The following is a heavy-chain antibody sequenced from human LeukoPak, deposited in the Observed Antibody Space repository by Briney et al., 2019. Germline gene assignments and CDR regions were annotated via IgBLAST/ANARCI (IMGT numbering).Heavy chain of an antibody. CDR3: AGSRDGYTIGV. CDR2: INHSGST. D-gene: IGHD5-24*01. V-gene: IGHV4-34*01. J-gene: IGHJ4*02. CDR1: GGSFSGYY. Sequence: SETLSLTCAVYGGSFSGYYWSWIRQPPGKGLEWIGEINHSGSTNYNSSLKSRVTISVDTSKNQFSLKLSSVTAADTAVYYCAGSRDGYTIGVWGQGTLVTVSS.